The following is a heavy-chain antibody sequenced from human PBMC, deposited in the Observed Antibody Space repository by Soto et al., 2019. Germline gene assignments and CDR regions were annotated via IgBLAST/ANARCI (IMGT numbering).Heavy chain of an antibody. Sequence: QMQLVQSGPEVKKPGTSVKVSCKASGFTFTSSAVQWVRQARGQRLEWIGWIVVGSGNTNYAQKFQERVTITRDMSTSTAYMELSSLRSEDTAVYYCAADRPILLWFGELDSDYYGMDVWGQGTTVTVSS. J-gene: IGHJ6*02. CDR3: AADRPILLWFGELDSDYYGMDV. CDR1: GFTFTSSA. D-gene: IGHD3-10*01. V-gene: IGHV1-58*01. CDR2: IVVGSGNT.